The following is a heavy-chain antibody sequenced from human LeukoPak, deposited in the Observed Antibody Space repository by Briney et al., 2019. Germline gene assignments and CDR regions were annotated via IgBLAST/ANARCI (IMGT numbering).Heavy chain of an antibody. CDR3: ARDRGIAAADNWFDP. CDR2: IYHSGST. D-gene: IGHD6-13*01. J-gene: IGHJ5*02. V-gene: IGHV4-59*12. Sequence: SETLSLTCTVSGGSISSYYWSWIRQPPGKGLEWIGYIYHSGSTNYNPSLKSRVTMSVDTSKNQFSLKLSSVTAADTAVYYCARDRGIAAADNWFDPWGQGTLVTVSS. CDR1: GGSISSYY.